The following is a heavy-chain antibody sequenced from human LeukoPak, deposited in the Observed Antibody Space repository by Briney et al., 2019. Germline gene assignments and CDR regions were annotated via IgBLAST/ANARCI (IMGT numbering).Heavy chain of an antibody. CDR3: ARVPSIAVALDF. Sequence: PSETLSLTCTVSGGSISSYYWGWIRQPPGKGLEWIGSIYHSGSTYYNPSLKSRVTVSVDTSKNQFSLKLSSVTAADTAVYYCARVPSIAVALDFWGQGTLVTVSS. CDR1: GGSISSYY. J-gene: IGHJ4*02. V-gene: IGHV4-38-2*02. CDR2: IYHSGST. D-gene: IGHD6-19*01.